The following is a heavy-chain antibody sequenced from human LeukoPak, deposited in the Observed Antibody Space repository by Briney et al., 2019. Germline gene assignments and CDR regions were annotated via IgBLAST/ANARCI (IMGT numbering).Heavy chain of an antibody. V-gene: IGHV3-11*01. CDR1: GFTFSDYY. CDR3: ARDLLYSSSPQGY. J-gene: IGHJ4*02. D-gene: IGHD6-6*01. Sequence: GGSLRLSCAASGFTFSDYYMSWIRQTPGKGLEWVSYISSSGSTIYYADSVKGRFTISRDNAKNSLYLQMNSLRAEDTAVYYCARDLLYSSSPQGYWGQGTLVTVSS. CDR2: ISSSGSTI.